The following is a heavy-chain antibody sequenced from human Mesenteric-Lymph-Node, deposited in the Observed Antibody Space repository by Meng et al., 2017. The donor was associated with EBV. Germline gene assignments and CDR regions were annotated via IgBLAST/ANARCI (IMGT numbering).Heavy chain of an antibody. D-gene: IGHD6-13*01. V-gene: IGHV4-30-2*01. Sequence: QETRAGMVNPSPTRSLTSAGSGASISSGGYSWSWIRQPPGKCLEWIGYIYHSGSTYYNPSLKSRVTISVDRSKNQFSLKLSSVTAADTAVYYCARCIAAAGTSWFDPWGQGTLVTVSS. J-gene: IGHJ5*02. CDR1: GASISSGGYS. CDR2: IYHSGST. CDR3: ARCIAAAGTSWFDP.